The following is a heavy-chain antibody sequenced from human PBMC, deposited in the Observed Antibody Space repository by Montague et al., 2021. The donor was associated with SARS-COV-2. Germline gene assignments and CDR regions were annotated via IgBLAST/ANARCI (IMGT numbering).Heavy chain of an antibody. CDR1: GFTFSSYS. CDR2: ISSSSSYI. V-gene: IGHV3-21*01. CDR3: AREITMIVVPDY. Sequence: SLRLSCAASGFTFSSYSMNWVRQAPGKGLEWVSSISSSSSYIYYADSVKGRFTISRDNAKNSLYLQMNSLRAEDTAVYYCAREITMIVVPDYWGQGTLVTASS. J-gene: IGHJ4*02. D-gene: IGHD3-22*01.